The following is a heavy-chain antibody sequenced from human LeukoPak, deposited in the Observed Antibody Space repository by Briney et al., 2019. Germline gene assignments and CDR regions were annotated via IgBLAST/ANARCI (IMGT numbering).Heavy chain of an antibody. J-gene: IGHJ4*02. Sequence: ASVKVSCKASGGTFSSYAISWVRQAPGQGLEWMGGIIPILGTANYAQKFQGRVTITADESTSTAYMELSSLRSEDTAVYYCARGPPGYYDILTGYPFDYWGQGTLVTVSS. D-gene: IGHD3-9*01. CDR2: IIPILGTA. CDR3: ARGPPGYYDILTGYPFDY. V-gene: IGHV1-69*13. CDR1: GGTFSSYA.